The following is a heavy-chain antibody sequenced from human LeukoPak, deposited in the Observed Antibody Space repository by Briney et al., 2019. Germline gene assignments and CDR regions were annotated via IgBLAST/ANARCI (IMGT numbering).Heavy chain of an antibody. CDR1: GYTFTGYP. D-gene: IGHD6-13*01. V-gene: IGHV1-2*02. CDR2: INPASGGT. Sequence: ASVKVSCKASGYTFTGYPIHWVRQAPGQGLEWMGCINPASGGTTFAQKFQGRVTMTRDTSFTTAYMELSRLQSDDTAVYYCARDHGVAAAGILSWGQGTLVTVSS. J-gene: IGHJ4*02. CDR3: ARDHGVAAAGILS.